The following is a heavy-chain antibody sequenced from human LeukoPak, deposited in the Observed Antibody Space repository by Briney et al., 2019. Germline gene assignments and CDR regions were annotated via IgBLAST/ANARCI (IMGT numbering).Heavy chain of an antibody. V-gene: IGHV3-20*04. CDR3: ARERERPTYYYDSTGYYYDY. CDR1: GFTFDDYG. CDR2: INWNGGST. Sequence: PGGSLRLSCAASGFTFDDYGMSWVRQAPGKGLEWVSGINWNGGSTGYADSVKGRFTISRDNAKNSLYLQMNSLRAEDTAVYYCARERERPTYYYDSTGYYYDYWGQGTLVTVSS. D-gene: IGHD3-22*01. J-gene: IGHJ4*02.